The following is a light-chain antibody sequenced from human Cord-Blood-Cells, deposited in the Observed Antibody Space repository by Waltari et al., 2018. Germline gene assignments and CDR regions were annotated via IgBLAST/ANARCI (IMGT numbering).Light chain of an antibody. CDR3: SSYTSSSTYV. V-gene: IGLV2-14*01. Sequence: QSALTQPASVSGSPGQSITISCTGTSSDVGGYNYVSWYQQHPGKAPKLMIYDVSNRPSGFSKRFSGSKSGNTASRTISARQAEDEADYYCSSYTSSSTYVFGTGTKVTVL. CDR2: DVS. J-gene: IGLJ1*01. CDR1: SSDVGGYNY.